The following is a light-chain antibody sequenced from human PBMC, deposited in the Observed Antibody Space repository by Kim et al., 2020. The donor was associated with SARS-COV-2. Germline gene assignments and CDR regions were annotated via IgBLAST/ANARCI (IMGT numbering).Light chain of an antibody. CDR1: NSNIGSNN. J-gene: IGLJ3*02. CDR3: ATWDDSLNGWG. Sequence: QSVLTQPPSASGTPGQRVTISCSGSNSNIGSNNVNWYQQLPGTAPKLLISGNNQRPSGVPDRFSGSKSGTSASLAISGLQSEDEADYYCATWDDSLNGWGFGGGTQLTVL. CDR2: GNN. V-gene: IGLV1-44*01.